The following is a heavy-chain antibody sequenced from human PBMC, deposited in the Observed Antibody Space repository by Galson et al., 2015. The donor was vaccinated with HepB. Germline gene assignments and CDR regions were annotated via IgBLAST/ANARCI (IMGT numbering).Heavy chain of an antibody. CDR3: SPGYYGPAH. J-gene: IGHJ4*02. CDR1: GFTFRNYW. CDR2: IRDDGGEK. V-gene: IGHV3-7*03. Sequence: SLRLSCANSGFTFRNYWMNWVRQAPGKGLEWVATIRDDGGEKYYVDSVKGRFTISRDNVRNSLYLQMSSLRVDDTAIYYCSPGYYGPAHWGRGTLVTVSS. D-gene: IGHD1-26*01.